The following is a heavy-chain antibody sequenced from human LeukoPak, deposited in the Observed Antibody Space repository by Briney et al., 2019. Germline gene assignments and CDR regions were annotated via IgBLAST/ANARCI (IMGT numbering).Heavy chain of an antibody. D-gene: IGHD5/OR15-5a*01. CDR1: GFIFSNAW. CDR2: IKSKTDGGTT. V-gene: IGHV3-15*01. J-gene: IGHJ4*02. CDR3: TTSHAGCSVSEWGFDY. Sequence: SGGSLRLSCAASGFIFSNAWMSWVRQAPGKGLEWVGRIKSKTDGGTTDYAAPVKGRFTISRDDSKNTLYLQMNSLKTEDTAVYYCTTSHAGCSVSEWGFDYWGQGTLVTVSS.